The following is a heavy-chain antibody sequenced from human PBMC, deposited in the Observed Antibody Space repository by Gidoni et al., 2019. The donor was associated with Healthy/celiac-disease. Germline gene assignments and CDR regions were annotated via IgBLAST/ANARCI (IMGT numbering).Heavy chain of an antibody. D-gene: IGHD3-22*01. V-gene: IGHV4-39*01. CDR1: GGSISLGSYY. CDR3: ARRSRDSSGYYYPDY. Sequence: QLQLPESAPELVKPSETLSLTCPVSGGSISLGSYYWGWVRQPPGKGMEWIGSIDYSGRAYYNPPLKSRVTMSIDTSKNQFSLNLNSVTAAETAVYYCARRSRDSSGYYYPDYWGQGTMVTVSS. CDR2: IDYSGRA. J-gene: IGHJ4*02.